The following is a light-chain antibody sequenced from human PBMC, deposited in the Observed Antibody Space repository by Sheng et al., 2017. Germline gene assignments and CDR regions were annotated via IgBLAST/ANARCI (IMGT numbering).Light chain of an antibody. Sequence: SYVLTQPPSVSVAPGQTARITCGENNIGSKSVHWYQQRPGQAPVLVVYADTDRPSGIPERFSGSKSGDTATLTISRAEAGDEADYYCQVWDRSRDHVFGTGTKVTVL. J-gene: IGLJ1*01. CDR1: NIGSKS. CDR3: QVWDRSRDHV. V-gene: IGLV3-21*02. CDR2: ADT.